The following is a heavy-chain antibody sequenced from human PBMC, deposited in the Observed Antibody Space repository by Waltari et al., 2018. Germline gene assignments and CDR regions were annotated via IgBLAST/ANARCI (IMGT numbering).Heavy chain of an antibody. J-gene: IGHJ4*02. V-gene: IGHV3-7*01. Sequence: DVQLVESGGGLVQPGGSLRLSCAASGLTFSSDWMSWVRQAPGKGRVGGGTVKQDGSEKYYVDSVKGRFNISRDHAKNSLYLQRNSLRAGDTAVYYCARGDSYETSSYYWNYWGQGTLVTVSS. CDR2: VKQDGSEK. CDR1: GLTFSSDW. CDR3: ARGDSYETSSYYWNY. D-gene: IGHD3-22*01.